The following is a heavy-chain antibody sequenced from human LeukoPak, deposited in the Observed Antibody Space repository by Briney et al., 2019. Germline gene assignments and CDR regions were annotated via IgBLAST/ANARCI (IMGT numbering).Heavy chain of an antibody. V-gene: IGHV1-69*13. Sequence: ASVKVSCKASGDTFSNYATSWVRQAPGQGLEWMGGIIPIFATANYAQKFQGRVTITADESTNTAYMELSSLRSEDTAVYYCARESDSSMVSNYFDYWGQGTLVTVSS. CDR1: GDTFSNYA. CDR2: IIPIFATA. D-gene: IGHD5-18*01. J-gene: IGHJ4*02. CDR3: ARESDSSMVSNYFDY.